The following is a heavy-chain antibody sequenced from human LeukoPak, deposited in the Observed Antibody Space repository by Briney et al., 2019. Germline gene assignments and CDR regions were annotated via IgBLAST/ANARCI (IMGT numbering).Heavy chain of an antibody. CDR3: ARGNYGDYEPPPIDY. Sequence: SGTLSLTCAVSGVSISSSNWWSWVRQPPGKGLEWIGEIYHSGSTNYNPSLKSRVTISVDKSKNQFSLKLSSVTAADTAVYYCARGNYGDYEPPPIDYWGQGTLVTVSS. J-gene: IGHJ4*02. CDR1: GVSISSSNW. CDR2: IYHSGST. D-gene: IGHD4-17*01. V-gene: IGHV4-4*02.